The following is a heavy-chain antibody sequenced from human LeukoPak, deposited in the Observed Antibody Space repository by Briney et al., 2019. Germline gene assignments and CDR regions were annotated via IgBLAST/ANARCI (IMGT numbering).Heavy chain of an antibody. V-gene: IGHV1-69*13. J-gene: IGHJ5*02. CDR2: IIPIFGTA. D-gene: IGHD6-13*01. CDR3: ASAPRYSSSWPNNWFDP. CDR1: GYTFTSYG. Sequence: SVKVSCKASGYTFTSYGISWVRQAPGQGLEWMGGIIPIFGTANYAQKLQGRVTITADESTSTAYMELSSLRSEDTAVYFCASAPRYSSSWPNNWFDPWGQGTLVTVSS.